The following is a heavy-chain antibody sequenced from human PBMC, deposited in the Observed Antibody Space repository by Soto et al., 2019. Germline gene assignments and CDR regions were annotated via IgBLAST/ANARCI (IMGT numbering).Heavy chain of an antibody. Sequence: QVQLVESGGGVVQPGRSLRLSCAASGFTFSSYGMHWVRQAPGKGLEWVAVIWYDGSNKYYADSVKGRFTISRDNSKNTLYLQMNSLRAEDTAVYYCARDRYSGYDLPIDYRGQGTLVTVSS. D-gene: IGHD5-12*01. CDR2: IWYDGSNK. V-gene: IGHV3-33*01. CDR1: GFTFSSYG. CDR3: ARDRYSGYDLPIDY. J-gene: IGHJ4*02.